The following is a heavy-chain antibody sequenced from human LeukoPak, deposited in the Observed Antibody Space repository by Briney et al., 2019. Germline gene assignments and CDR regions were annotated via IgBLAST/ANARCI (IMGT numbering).Heavy chain of an antibody. Sequence: SMKVSCKASGGTFSSYAISWVRQAPGQGLEWMGGIIPIFGTANYAQKFQGRVTITADESTSTAYMELSSLRSEDTAVYYCARGGDTAMVPTHWYFDLWGRGALVTVSS. D-gene: IGHD5-18*01. J-gene: IGHJ2*01. CDR2: IIPIFGTA. V-gene: IGHV1-69*13. CDR1: GGTFSSYA. CDR3: ARGGDTAMVPTHWYFDL.